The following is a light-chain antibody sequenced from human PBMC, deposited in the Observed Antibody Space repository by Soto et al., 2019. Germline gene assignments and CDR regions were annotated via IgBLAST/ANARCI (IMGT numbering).Light chain of an antibody. Sequence: QSVLTQPASVSGSPGQSITISCTGTSSDIGSYFLVSWYQHYPGKAPQLIIYEASKRPSGVSNRFSASKSDNTASLTISGLQAEDEADYYCCSYAGSSTYVFGSGTQLTVL. J-gene: IGLJ1*01. V-gene: IGLV2-23*01. CDR1: SSDIGSYFL. CDR2: EAS. CDR3: CSYAGSSTYV.